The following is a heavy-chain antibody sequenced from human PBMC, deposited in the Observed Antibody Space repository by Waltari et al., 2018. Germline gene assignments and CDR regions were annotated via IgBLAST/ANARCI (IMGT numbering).Heavy chain of an antibody. D-gene: IGHD1-26*01. CDR3: ARHGVGATRTDY. CDR2: VYYSGST. Sequence: QLQLQESGPGLVKPSETLSLTCTVSGGSIISSSYYWGWIRQPPGKGLEWIGDVYYSGSTYYNPSLTSRITLSVDTSKNQFSLKLSSVTATDTAVYYCARHGVGATRTDYWGQGTLVSVSS. CDR1: GGSIISSSYY. J-gene: IGHJ4*02. V-gene: IGHV4-39*01.